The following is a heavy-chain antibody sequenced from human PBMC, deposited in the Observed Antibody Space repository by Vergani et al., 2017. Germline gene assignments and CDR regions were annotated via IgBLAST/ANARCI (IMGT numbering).Heavy chain of an antibody. CDR1: GFTFSSYA. CDR2: ISFDGSNK. D-gene: IGHD2-2*01. CDR3: ARSYTPLGYCSSTSCLSWFDP. V-gene: IGHV3-30-3*01. Sequence: QVQLVESGGGVVQPGRSLRLSCAASGFTFSSYAMHWVRQAPGKGLEWVACISFDGSNKYYADSVKGRFTISRDNSKNTLYLQMNSLRAEDTAVYFCARSYTPLGYCSSTSCLSWFDPWGQGTLVTVSS. J-gene: IGHJ5*02.